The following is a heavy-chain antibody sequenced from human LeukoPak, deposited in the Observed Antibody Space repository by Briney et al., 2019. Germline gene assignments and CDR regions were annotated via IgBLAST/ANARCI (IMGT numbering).Heavy chain of an antibody. V-gene: IGHV4-59*11. D-gene: IGHD2-2*01. J-gene: IGHJ4*02. Sequence: SETLSLTCSVSGGSLRSHYWSWIRQPPGKGLEPIGHIPDTGSTFYNPSLRGRVTISLDTSNNQFSLKLTSMTAADTAVYYCARFSSGCSTSSCYLTYWGQGTLVTVS. CDR3: ARFSSGCSTSSCYLTY. CDR2: IPDTGST. CDR1: GGSLRSHY.